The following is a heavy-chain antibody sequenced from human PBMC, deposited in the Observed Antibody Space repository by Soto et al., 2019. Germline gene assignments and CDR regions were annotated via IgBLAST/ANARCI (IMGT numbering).Heavy chain of an antibody. Sequence: SETLSLTCTVSGGSISSYYWSWIRQPPGKGLEWIGYIYYSGSTNYNPSLKSRVTISVDTSKNQFSLKLSSVTAADTAVYYCARTVWGYVGLDYYYYMDVWGKGTTVTVSS. J-gene: IGHJ6*03. CDR1: GGSISSYY. CDR3: ARTVWGYVGLDYYYYMDV. V-gene: IGHV4-59*08. CDR2: IYYSGST. D-gene: IGHD2-21*01.